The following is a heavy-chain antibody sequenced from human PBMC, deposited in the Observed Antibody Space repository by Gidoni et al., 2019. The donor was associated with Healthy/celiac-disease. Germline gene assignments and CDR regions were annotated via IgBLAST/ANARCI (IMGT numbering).Heavy chain of an antibody. J-gene: IGHJ6*02. CDR2: IYYSGST. Sequence: QVQLQESGPGLVKPSQTLSLTCTVSGGSISSGGYYWSWIRQHPGKGLEWIGYIYYSGSTYYNPSLKSRVTISVDTSKNQFSLKLSSVTAADTAVYYCARVRSSSSGYYYGMDVWGQGTTVTVSS. CDR1: GGSISSGGYY. V-gene: IGHV4-31*03. CDR3: ARVRSSSSGYYYGMDV. D-gene: IGHD6-6*01.